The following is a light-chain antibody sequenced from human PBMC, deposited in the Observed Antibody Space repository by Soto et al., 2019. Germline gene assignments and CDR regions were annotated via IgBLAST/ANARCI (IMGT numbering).Light chain of an antibody. J-gene: IGKJ5*01. V-gene: IGKV3-20*01. CDR3: QQYSSSPIT. CDR1: QSVSNNY. Sequence: EIVLTQSPGTLSLSTGERATLSCRAIQSVSNNYLAWYQQKPGQAPRLLIYGASNRATDIPDRFSGSGSGTDFTLTISSLDPEDFAVYYCQQYSSSPITFGQGTRLEIK. CDR2: GAS.